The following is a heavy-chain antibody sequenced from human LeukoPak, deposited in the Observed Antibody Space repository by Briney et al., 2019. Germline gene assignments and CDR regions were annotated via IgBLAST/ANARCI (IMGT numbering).Heavy chain of an antibody. CDR1: GGTFSSYA. D-gene: IGHD2-2*01. V-gene: IGHV1-69*13. J-gene: IGHJ6*02. Sequence: ASVKVSCKDSGGTFSSYAISWVRQAPGQGLEWMGGIIPIFGTANYAQKFQGRVTITADESTSTAYMELSSLRSEDTAVYYCARPRGVVVPAAMPLTYYYYGMDVWGQGTTVTVSS. CDR3: ARPRGVVVPAAMPLTYYYYGMDV. CDR2: IIPIFGTA.